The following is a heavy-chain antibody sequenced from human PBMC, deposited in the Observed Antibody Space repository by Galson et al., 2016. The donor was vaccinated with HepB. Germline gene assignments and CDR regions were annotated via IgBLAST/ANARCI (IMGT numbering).Heavy chain of an antibody. CDR1: GYSFTNYW. CDR3: ARHRYSSGWYADLAFDI. CDR2: IYPGDSRT. J-gene: IGHJ3*02. Sequence: QSGAEVKKPGESLKISCKGSGYSFTNYWIGWVRQIPGRGLEWMGIIYPGDSRTRYSPSFQGHVTISADKSIDTAYLQWSTLKASDTAMYYCARHRYSSGWYADLAFDIWGQGTMVTVSS. D-gene: IGHD6-19*01. V-gene: IGHV5-51*01.